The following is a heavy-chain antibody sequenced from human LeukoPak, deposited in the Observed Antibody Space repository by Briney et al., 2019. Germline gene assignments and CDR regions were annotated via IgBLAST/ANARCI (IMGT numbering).Heavy chain of an antibody. D-gene: IGHD2-15*01. V-gene: IGHV3-9*01. J-gene: IGHJ4*02. CDR2: ISWNSGSI. CDR1: GFTFDDYA. Sequence: GGSLRLSCAASGFTFDDYAMHWVRQAPGKGLEWVSGISWNSGSIGYADSVKGRFTTSRDNAKNSLYLQMNSLRAEDTALYYCAKTIGSGGSCYSDWGQGTLVTVSS. CDR3: AKTIGSGGSCYSD.